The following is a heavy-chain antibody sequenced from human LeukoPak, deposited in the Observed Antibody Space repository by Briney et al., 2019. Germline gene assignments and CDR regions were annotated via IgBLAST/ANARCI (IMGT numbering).Heavy chain of an antibody. CDR2: ISSSGGST. Sequence: QTGGSLRLSCAASGFTFSSYAMNWVRRAPGKGLEWVSAISSSGGSTDHVDSVKGRFTISRDNSRNTLYLQMNSLRAEDTAVYYCAKAGQQWLVLFIHYWGQGTLVTVSS. J-gene: IGHJ4*02. CDR1: GFTFSSYA. D-gene: IGHD6-19*01. CDR3: AKAGQQWLVLFIHY. V-gene: IGHV3-23*01.